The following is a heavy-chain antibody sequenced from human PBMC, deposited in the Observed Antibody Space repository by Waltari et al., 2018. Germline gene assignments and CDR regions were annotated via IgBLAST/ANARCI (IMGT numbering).Heavy chain of an antibody. V-gene: IGHV4-59*01. CDR3: ARASSDFWSGYLDY. Sequence: QVQLQESGPGLVKPSETLSLTCTVSGGSISSYYWSWIRQPPGKGLEWIGYIYYSGSTNYNPSLKSRVTLSVDTSKNQFSLKLSSVTAADTAVYYCARASSDFWSGYLDYWGQGTLVTVSS. J-gene: IGHJ4*02. D-gene: IGHD3-3*01. CDR2: IYYSGST. CDR1: GGSISSYY.